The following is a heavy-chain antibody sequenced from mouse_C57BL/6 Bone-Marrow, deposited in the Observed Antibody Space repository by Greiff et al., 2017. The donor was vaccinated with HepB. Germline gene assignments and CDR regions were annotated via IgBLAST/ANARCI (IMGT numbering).Heavy chain of an antibody. CDR3: TRRDYYGSSLDV. CDR1: GFTFSSYA. D-gene: IGHD1-1*01. Sequence: EVKLVESGEGLVKPGGSLKLSCAASGFTFSSYAMSWVHQTPEKRLEWVAYISSGGDYTYYADTVKGRFTISRDNARNTLYLQMSSLKSEDTAVYYCTRRDYYGSSLDVWGTGTTVTVSS. J-gene: IGHJ1*03. V-gene: IGHV5-9-1*02. CDR2: ISSGGDYT.